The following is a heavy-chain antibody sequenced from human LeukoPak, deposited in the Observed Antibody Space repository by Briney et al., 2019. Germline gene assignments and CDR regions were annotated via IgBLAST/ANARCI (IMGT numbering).Heavy chain of an antibody. Sequence: GGSLRLSCAASGFTFRTYAMSWVRQAPGKGLEWVSGISGSGGSTYYADSVKGRFTISRDNSKNTLYLQMNSPRAEDTAVYYCAKEGDFYDILTDYWGQGTLVTVSS. CDR3: AKEGDFYDILTDY. V-gene: IGHV3-23*01. CDR1: GFTFRTYA. CDR2: ISGSGGST. J-gene: IGHJ4*02. D-gene: IGHD3-9*01.